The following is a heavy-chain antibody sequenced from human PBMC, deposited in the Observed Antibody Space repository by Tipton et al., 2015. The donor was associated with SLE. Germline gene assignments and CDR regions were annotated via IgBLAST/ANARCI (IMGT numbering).Heavy chain of an antibody. V-gene: IGHV4-59*04. CDR2: IYYSGST. CDR1: GGSISSYY. J-gene: IGHJ1*01. CDR3: ARAGPGNDFQH. Sequence: TLSLTCTVSGGSISSYYWSWIRQPPGKGLEWIGYIYYSGSTYCKPSLKSRVTMSVDTSKNQFSLKLSSVTAADTAVYYCARAGPGNDFQHWGQGTLVTVSS. D-gene: IGHD1-26*01.